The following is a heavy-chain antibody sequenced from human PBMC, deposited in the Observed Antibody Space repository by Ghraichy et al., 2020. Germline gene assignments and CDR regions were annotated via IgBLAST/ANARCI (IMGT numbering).Heavy chain of an antibody. V-gene: IGHV3-30*04. Sequence: GGSLRLSCAGSESTFSSFAMHWVRQAPGKGLEWVAVISYDGTNIHYADSVKGRFTISRDNSKNTLYLQMNSLRTEDTAVYYCATLPVVPFNYDWWGQGTLVTVSS. D-gene: IGHD2-2*01. CDR3: ATLPVVPFNYDW. CDR2: ISYDGTNI. J-gene: IGHJ4*02. CDR1: ESTFSSFA.